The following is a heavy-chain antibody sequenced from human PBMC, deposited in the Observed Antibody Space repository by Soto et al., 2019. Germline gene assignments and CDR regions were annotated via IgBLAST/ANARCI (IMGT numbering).Heavy chain of an antibody. CDR3: AVMSSRSDVLDV. D-gene: IGHD6-19*01. Sequence: AGGSLRLSCSASGITFSTYWMEWVRQAPGKGLLWVSSLNGDASTANYADSVKGRFTISRDNAKNTLYLQMNSLRAEDTAMYYCAVMSSRSDVLDVWGQGTMVTVSS. CDR2: LNGDASTA. J-gene: IGHJ3*01. V-gene: IGHV3-74*01. CDR1: GITFSTYW.